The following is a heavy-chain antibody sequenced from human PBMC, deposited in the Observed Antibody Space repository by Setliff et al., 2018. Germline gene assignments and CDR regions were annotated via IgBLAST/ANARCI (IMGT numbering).Heavy chain of an antibody. J-gene: IGHJ6*02. CDR2: IYHNGNT. CDR1: GESFSNNY. CDR3: ARDRTAYSYGLDV. V-gene: IGHV4-59*01. Sequence: PSETLSLTCSVYGESFSNNYWSWIRQPPGKGLEWIGYIYHNGNTNFNPSLKTRVSMSVDTSKNQIALNLKSVTAADTAVYYCARDRTAYSYGLDVWGQGTTVTVSS. D-gene: IGHD5-18*01.